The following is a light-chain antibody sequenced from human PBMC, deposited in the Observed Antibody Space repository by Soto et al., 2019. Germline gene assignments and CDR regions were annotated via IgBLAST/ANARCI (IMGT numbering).Light chain of an antibody. CDR2: EVN. Sequence: QSVLTQPASVSGSLGQSITISCTGTSSDVGTYNLVSWYQQLPDKAPNLIIHEVNKRPSGVSTRFSGSKSGNTASLTISGLQAEDDADYHCYSYAGSSTYVFGTGTKLTVL. CDR3: YSYAGSSTYV. CDR1: SSDVGTYNL. V-gene: IGLV2-23*02. J-gene: IGLJ1*01.